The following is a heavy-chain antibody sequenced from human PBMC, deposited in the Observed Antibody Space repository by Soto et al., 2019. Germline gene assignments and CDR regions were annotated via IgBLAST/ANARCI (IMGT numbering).Heavy chain of an antibody. D-gene: IGHD2-2*01. CDR3: ARVYLGYCSSTSCYAGFDY. J-gene: IGHJ4*02. Sequence: ASVKVSCKASGGTFSSYANSWVRQAPGQGLEWMGGIIPIFGTANYAQKFQGRVTITADESTSTAYMELSSLRSEDTAVYYCARVYLGYCSSTSCYAGFDYWGQGTLVTVSS. V-gene: IGHV1-69*13. CDR2: IIPIFGTA. CDR1: GGTFSSYA.